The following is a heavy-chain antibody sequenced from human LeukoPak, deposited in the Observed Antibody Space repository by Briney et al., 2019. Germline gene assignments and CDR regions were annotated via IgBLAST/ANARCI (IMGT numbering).Heavy chain of an antibody. Sequence: SVKVSCKASRGTFSSYAISWVRQAPGQGPEWMGRIIPILGIANYAQKFQGRVTITADKSTSTAYMELSSLRSEDTAVYYCARRGRGYSGYDGFDYWGQGTLVTVSS. CDR3: ARRGRGYSGYDGFDY. V-gene: IGHV1-69*04. CDR1: RGTFSSYA. D-gene: IGHD5-12*01. CDR2: IIPILGIA. J-gene: IGHJ4*02.